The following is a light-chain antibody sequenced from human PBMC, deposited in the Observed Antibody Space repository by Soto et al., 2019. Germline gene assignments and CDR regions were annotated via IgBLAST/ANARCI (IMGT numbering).Light chain of an antibody. Sequence: QSALTQPPSASGSPGQSVTISCTGTSSDVGGYNYVSWYQQHPGKAPKLMMYEVSKRHSGVPDRFFGSKSGNTASLTVSGLQAEDEADYYCSSYAGSNDVVFGGGTKLTVL. V-gene: IGLV2-8*01. CDR3: SSYAGSNDVV. J-gene: IGLJ2*01. CDR1: SSDVGGYNY. CDR2: EVS.